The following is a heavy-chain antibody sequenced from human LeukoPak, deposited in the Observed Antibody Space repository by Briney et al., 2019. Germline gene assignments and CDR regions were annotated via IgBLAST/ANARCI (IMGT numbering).Heavy chain of an antibody. V-gene: IGHV1-2*02. CDR3: ARERVQQLVRKAFDI. Sequence: ASVTVSCKASGYTFTGYYMHWVRQAPGQGLEWMGWINPNSGGTNYAQKFQGRVTMTRDTSISTAYMELSRLRSDDTAVYYCARERVQQLVRKAFDIWGQGTMVTVSS. CDR2: INPNSGGT. J-gene: IGHJ3*02. CDR1: GYTFTGYY. D-gene: IGHD6-13*01.